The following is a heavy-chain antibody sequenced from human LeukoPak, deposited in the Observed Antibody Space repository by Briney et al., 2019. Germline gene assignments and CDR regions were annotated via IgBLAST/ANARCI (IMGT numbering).Heavy chain of an antibody. J-gene: IGHJ4*02. CDR1: GFTFSSYW. CDR3: ARASSWTPGDY. CDR2: INSDGSST. D-gene: IGHD6-13*01. Sequence: GGSLRLSCAASGFTFSSYWMHWVRHAPGKGLVWVSRINSDGSSTSYADSVKGRFTISRDNAKNTLYLQMNSLRAEDTAVYYCARASSWTPGDYWGQGTLVTVSS. V-gene: IGHV3-74*01.